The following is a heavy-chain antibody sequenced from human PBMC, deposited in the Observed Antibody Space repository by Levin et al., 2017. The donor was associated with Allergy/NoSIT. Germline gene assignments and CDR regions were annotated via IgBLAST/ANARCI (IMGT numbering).Heavy chain of an antibody. CDR1: GFTFSSYS. CDR2: ISSSSSYI. CDR3: ARDMAPSPGVGMDV. J-gene: IGHJ6*02. V-gene: IGHV3-21*01. D-gene: IGHD3-10*01. Sequence: NSGGSLRLSCAASGFTFSSYSMNWVRQAPGKGLEWVSSISSSSSYIYYADSVKGRFTISRDNAKNSLYLQMNSLRAEDTAVYYCARDMAPSPGVGMDVWGQGTTVTVSS.